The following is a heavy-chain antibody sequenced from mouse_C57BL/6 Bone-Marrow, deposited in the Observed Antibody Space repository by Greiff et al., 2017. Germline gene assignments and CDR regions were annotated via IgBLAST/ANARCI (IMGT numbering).Heavy chain of an antibody. CDR1: GYTFTNYW. V-gene: IGHV1-63*01. J-gene: IGHJ3*01. Sequence: QVQLQQSGAELVRPGTSVKMSCKASGYTFTNYWIGWAKQRPGQGLEWIGYIYPGGGYTNYNEKFKGKATLTADKSTSTAYMQFSSMTSEDSTMYYCARDRGFAYWGQGTLVTVSA. CDR3: ARDRGFAY. D-gene: IGHD3-2*01. CDR2: IYPGGGYT.